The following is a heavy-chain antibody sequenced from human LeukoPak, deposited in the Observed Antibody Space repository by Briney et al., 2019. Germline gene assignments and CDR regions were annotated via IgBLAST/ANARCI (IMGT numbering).Heavy chain of an antibody. Sequence: ASLKVSCKASVYTFTGYYMHWVRQAPGQGLERMGWINPNSGGTNYAQKFQGRVTMTRDTSISTAYMELSRLRSDDTAVYYCARDAASVRYFDWLSSENWFDPWGQGTLVTVSS. CDR2: INPNSGGT. CDR1: VYTFTGYY. V-gene: IGHV1-2*02. J-gene: IGHJ5*02. CDR3: ARDAASVRYFDWLSSENWFDP. D-gene: IGHD3-9*01.